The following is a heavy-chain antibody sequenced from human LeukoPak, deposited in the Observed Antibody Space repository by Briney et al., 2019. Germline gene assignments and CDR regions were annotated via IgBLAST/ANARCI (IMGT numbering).Heavy chain of an antibody. D-gene: IGHD1-1*01. CDR3: ATSRTFDY. Sequence: GGSLRLSCAASGFTFSSYAMSWVRQAPGKGLEWVSRINSDGSSTSYADSVKGRFTISRDNTKNTLYLQMNSLRAEDTAMYYCATSRTFDYWGQGTLVTVSS. CDR2: INSDGSST. J-gene: IGHJ4*02. CDR1: GFTFSSYA. V-gene: IGHV3-74*01.